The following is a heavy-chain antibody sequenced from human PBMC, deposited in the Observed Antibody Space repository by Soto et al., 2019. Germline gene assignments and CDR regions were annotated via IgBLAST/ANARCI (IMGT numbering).Heavy chain of an antibody. CDR3: ARDVGSNSWSYYYGMDV. CDR1: GYVFTNYF. Sequence: QVQLVQSGAEVKKPGASVKVSCKASGYVFTNYFMHWVRQAPGQGLEWMGIINPNGGGTSYAQKFEGRVTMSRESATSTVYMDLSSLRSEDTALYFCARDVGSNSWSYYYGMDVGGQGTSVTVSS. V-gene: IGHV1-46*01. CDR2: INPNGGGT. D-gene: IGHD6-13*01. J-gene: IGHJ6*02.